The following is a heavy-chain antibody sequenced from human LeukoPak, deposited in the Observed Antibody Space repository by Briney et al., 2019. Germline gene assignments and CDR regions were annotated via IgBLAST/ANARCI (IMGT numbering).Heavy chain of an antibody. CDR2: IASSGRNT. V-gene: IGHV3-23*01. J-gene: IGHJ3*01. D-gene: IGHD5-24*01. Sequence: GGSLRLSCAASGFNFNDAAMTWVRQAPGKGLEWVSLIASSGRNTYYTDSVRGRFTISRDNSKKTLSLQKNSLRVEDTAIYYCAKDIQLSAWGLGTMVTVSS. CDR3: AKDIQLSA. CDR1: GFNFNDAA.